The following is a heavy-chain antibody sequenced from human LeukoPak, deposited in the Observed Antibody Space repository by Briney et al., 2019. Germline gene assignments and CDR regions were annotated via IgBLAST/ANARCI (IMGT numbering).Heavy chain of an antibody. D-gene: IGHD3-22*01. CDR3: TTGPRYDNSGYFDN. Sequence: GGSLRLSCAASGFTFSSYWMSWVRQAPGKRLEWVANIKQDGSEKYYVDSVKGRFTISRDNAKNSLYLQMNSLKTEDTAVYYCTTGPRYDNSGYFDNWGQGTLVTVSS. CDR1: GFTFSSYW. CDR2: IKQDGSEK. J-gene: IGHJ4*02. V-gene: IGHV3-7*03.